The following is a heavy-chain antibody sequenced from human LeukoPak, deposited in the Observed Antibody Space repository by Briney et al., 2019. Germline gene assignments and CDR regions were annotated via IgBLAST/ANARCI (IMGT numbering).Heavy chain of an antibody. CDR2: ISAYNGNT. CDR3: ARLPVPRNAYGDYYFDY. CDR1: GYTFTSNG. Sequence: GASVKVSCTASGYTFTSNGISWVRKAPGHGLERMGRISAYNGNTNYAQKLQGRVTMTTDTSTSTAYMELRSLRSDDTAVYYCARLPVPRNAYGDYYFDYWGQGTLVTVSS. V-gene: IGHV1-18*01. J-gene: IGHJ4*02. D-gene: IGHD4-17*01.